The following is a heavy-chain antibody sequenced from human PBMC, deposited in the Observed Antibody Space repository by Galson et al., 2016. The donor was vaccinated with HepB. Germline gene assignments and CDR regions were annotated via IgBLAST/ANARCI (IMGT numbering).Heavy chain of an antibody. CDR2: ISHSGTT. CDR3: VRVRDYVFHN. CDR1: GGSISSDDYY. J-gene: IGHJ4*02. Sequence: TLSLTCTVTGGSISSDDYYWSWIRHPPGKSLEWVGYISHSGTTFYNPSLQTRVTISADTSKNQFSLWMTSVTAADTAVYYCVRVRDYVFHNWGPGTQVTVSS. D-gene: IGHD3-10*02. V-gene: IGHV4-30-4*01.